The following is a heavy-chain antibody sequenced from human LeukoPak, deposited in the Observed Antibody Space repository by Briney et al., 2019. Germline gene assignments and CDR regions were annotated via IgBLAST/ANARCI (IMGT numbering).Heavy chain of an antibody. CDR3: ATRPASETYYAVFDY. CDR2: ITGSGGST. V-gene: IGHV3-23*01. D-gene: IGHD1-26*01. CDR1: GVTFSNHA. J-gene: IGHJ4*02. Sequence: GGSLRLSCAASGVTFSNHAMSWVRQAPGKGLEWVSGITGSGGSTYHAESVKGRFTISRDNSKNTLYLEMNSLRAEGTAVYFCATRPASETYYAVFDYWGQGTLVTVSS.